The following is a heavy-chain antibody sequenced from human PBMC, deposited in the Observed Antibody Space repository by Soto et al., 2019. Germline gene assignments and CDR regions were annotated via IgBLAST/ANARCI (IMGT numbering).Heavy chain of an antibody. Sequence: QPVGSLGLSCADSGFTFSSYWMHWVRQTAGKGLVWVSQINSDGSATKYADSVKGRFTISRDNAKNTVYLQMNSLRAEDTVVYYCGTLNRFGSDYWGQGILVTVSS. CDR2: INSDGSAT. CDR1: GFTFSSYW. V-gene: IGHV3-74*03. CDR3: GTLNRFGSDY. J-gene: IGHJ4*02. D-gene: IGHD5-18*01.